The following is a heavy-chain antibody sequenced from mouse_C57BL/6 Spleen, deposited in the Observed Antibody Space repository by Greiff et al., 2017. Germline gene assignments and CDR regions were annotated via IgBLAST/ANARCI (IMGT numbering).Heavy chain of an antibody. V-gene: IGHV5-4*03. Sequence: EVKVVESGGGLVKPGGSLKLSCAASGFTFSSYAMSWVRQTPEKRLEWVATISDGGSYTYYPDNVKGRFTISRDNAKNNLYLQMSHLKSEDTAMYYCARGGLYAMDYWGQGTSVTVSS. J-gene: IGHJ4*01. CDR1: GFTFSSYA. CDR3: ARGGLYAMDY. CDR2: ISDGGSYT.